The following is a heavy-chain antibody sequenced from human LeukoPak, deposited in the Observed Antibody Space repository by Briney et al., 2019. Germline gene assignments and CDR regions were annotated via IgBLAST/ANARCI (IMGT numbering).Heavy chain of an antibody. Sequence: PSGTLSLTCTVSGGSISSVGSYWNWVRQHPGKGLEWIGYIYNSGSTYYNPSLKSRVTISVDTSENQFSLKLTSVTAADTAVYYCARARRDGLYGSGYLLDYWGQGTLVTVSS. J-gene: IGHJ4*02. CDR1: GGSISSVGSY. V-gene: IGHV4-31*03. CDR2: IYNSGST. CDR3: ARARRDGLYGSGYLLDY. D-gene: IGHD3-10*01.